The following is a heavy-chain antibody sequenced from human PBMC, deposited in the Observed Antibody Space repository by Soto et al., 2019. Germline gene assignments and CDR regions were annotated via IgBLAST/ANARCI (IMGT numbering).Heavy chain of an antibody. Sequence: ASVEVSCKEAAYTLTSYDSNWVRQATGQDFEWMGWMNPNNGNTAYAQKFQGRVTMTRDTSKSTAFMELSSLTSEDTAVYYCARGPRNWGVDYWGQGTLVTVSS. CDR1: AYTLTSYD. CDR3: ARGPRNWGVDY. D-gene: IGHD7-27*01. V-gene: IGHV1-8*01. CDR2: MNPNNGNT. J-gene: IGHJ4*02.